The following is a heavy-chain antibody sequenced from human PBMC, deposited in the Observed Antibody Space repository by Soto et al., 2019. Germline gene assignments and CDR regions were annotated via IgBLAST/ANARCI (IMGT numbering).Heavy chain of an antibody. CDR2: ISSDGDTI. D-gene: IGHD5-12*01. V-gene: IGHV3-9*01. Sequence: EVQLIESGGGWVQPGTSLRVSCVAAGFTFHEYAIHWVRQAPGKGLEWVSGISSDGDTIAYADSVQGRFTVFRDNAKNSLYLQMNSLRAEDTALYYCTKGGYDLIYYFGMDVWGQGTTVTVSS. CDR1: GFTFHEYA. J-gene: IGHJ6*02. CDR3: TKGGYDLIYYFGMDV.